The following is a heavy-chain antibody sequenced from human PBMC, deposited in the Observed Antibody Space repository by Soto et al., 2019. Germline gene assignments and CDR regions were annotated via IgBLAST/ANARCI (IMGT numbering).Heavy chain of an antibody. D-gene: IGHD6-13*01. Sequence: SVKVSCKASGGTFSSYAISWVRQAPGQGLEWMGGIIPIFGTANYAQKFQGRVTITADESTSTAYMELSSLRSEDTAVYYCARATAGDSSSWYDLDYWGQGTLVTVSS. CDR1: GGTFSSYA. CDR2: IIPIFGTA. V-gene: IGHV1-69*13. CDR3: ARATAGDSSSWYDLDY. J-gene: IGHJ4*02.